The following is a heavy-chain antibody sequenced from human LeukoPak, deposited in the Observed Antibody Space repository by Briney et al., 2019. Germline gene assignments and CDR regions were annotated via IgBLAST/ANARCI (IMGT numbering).Heavy chain of an antibody. Sequence: ASVKVSCKASGYTFTGYYMHWVRQAPGQGLEWMGWINPNSGGTNYAQKFQGRVTMTRDTSISTAYMELSRLRSDDTAVYYCAREWRYCSSTSCYRAHWFDPWGQGTLVTVSS. CDR3: AREWRYCSSTSCYRAHWFDP. CDR1: GYTFTGYY. J-gene: IGHJ5*02. CDR2: INPNSGGT. D-gene: IGHD2-2*01. V-gene: IGHV1-2*02.